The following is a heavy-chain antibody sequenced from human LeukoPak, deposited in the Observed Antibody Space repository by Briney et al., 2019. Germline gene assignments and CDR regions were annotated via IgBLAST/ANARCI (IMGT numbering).Heavy chain of an antibody. D-gene: IGHD5-24*01. V-gene: IGHV3-30*02. CDR1: GFTFSSYG. CDR3: AKVGVEMATITKAYYFDY. J-gene: IGHJ4*02. CDR2: IRYDGSNK. Sequence: GGSLRLSCAASGFTFSSYGMHWVRQAPGKGLEWVAFIRYDGSNKYYADSVKGRFTISRDNSKNTLYLQMNSLRAEDTAVYYCAKVGVEMATITKAYYFDYWGQGTLVTVSS.